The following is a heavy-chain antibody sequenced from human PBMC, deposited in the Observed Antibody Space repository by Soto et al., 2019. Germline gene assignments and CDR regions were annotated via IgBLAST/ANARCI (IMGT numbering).Heavy chain of an antibody. CDR2: TYYRSKWYN. CDR1: GDSVSSNSAA. J-gene: IGHJ4*02. CDR3: ASSGIVGATTGLYYFDY. Sequence: SQTLSLTCAISGDSVSSNSAAWNWIRQSPSRGLEWLGRTYYRSKWYNDYAVSVKSRITINPDTSKNQFSLQLNSVTPEDTAVYYCASSGIVGATTGLYYFDYWGQGTLVTVSS. D-gene: IGHD1-26*01. V-gene: IGHV6-1*01.